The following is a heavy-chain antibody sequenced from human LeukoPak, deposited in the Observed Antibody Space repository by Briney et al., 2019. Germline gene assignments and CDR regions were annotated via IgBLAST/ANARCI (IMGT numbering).Heavy chain of an antibody. CDR1: GGSISSGGYS. Sequence: SQTLSLTCTVSGGSISSGGYSWSWIRQPPGKGLEWIGYIYHSGSTYYNPSLKSRVTISVDRSKNQFSLKLSSVTAADTAVYYCARGEYYDFWSVIDYWGQRTLVTVSS. D-gene: IGHD3-3*01. V-gene: IGHV4-30-2*01. CDR2: IYHSGST. CDR3: ARGEYYDFWSVIDY. J-gene: IGHJ4*02.